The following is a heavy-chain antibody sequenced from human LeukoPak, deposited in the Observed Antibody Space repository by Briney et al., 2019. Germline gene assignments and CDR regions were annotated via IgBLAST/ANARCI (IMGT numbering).Heavy chain of an antibody. CDR1: GYTFTGYY. Sequence: GASVKVSCKASGYTFTGYYMHWVRQAPGQGLEWMGWINPNSGGTNYAQKFQGRVTMTRDTSTSTVYMELSSLRSEDTAVYYCARVPEPASWLGVFDIWGQGTMVTVSS. CDR3: ARVPEPASWLGVFDI. J-gene: IGHJ3*02. V-gene: IGHV1-2*02. CDR2: INPNSGGT. D-gene: IGHD1-14*01.